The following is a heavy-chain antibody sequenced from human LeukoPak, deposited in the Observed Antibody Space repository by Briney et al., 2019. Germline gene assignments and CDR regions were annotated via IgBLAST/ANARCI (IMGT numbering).Heavy chain of an antibody. Sequence: ASVKVSCKASGYTFTGYYMHWVRQAPGQGLEWVGWINPNSGGTNYAQKFQGRVTMTRDTSISTAYMELSRLRSDDTAVYYCARLGPARSYYYYGMDVWGQGTTVTVSS. V-gene: IGHV1-2*02. CDR1: GYTFTGYY. CDR2: INPNSGGT. J-gene: IGHJ6*02. D-gene: IGHD7-27*01. CDR3: ARLGPARSYYYYGMDV.